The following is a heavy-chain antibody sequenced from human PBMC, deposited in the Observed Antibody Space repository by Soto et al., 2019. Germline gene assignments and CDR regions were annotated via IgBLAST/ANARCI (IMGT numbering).Heavy chain of an antibody. CDR1: GGSFSGYY. CDR3: ASVRVDTMAMDV. Sequence: PSETLSLTCAVYGGSFSGYYWSWIRQPPGKGLEWIGEINHSGSTNYNPSLKSRVTISVDTSKNQFSLKLSSVTAADTAVYYCASVRVDTMAMDVWGQGTTVTVSS. D-gene: IGHD5-12*01. J-gene: IGHJ6*02. CDR2: INHSGST. V-gene: IGHV4-34*01.